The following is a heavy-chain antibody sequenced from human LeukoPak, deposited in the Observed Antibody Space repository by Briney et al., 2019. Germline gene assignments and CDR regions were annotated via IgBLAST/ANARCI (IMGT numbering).Heavy chain of an antibody. D-gene: IGHD6-13*01. CDR1: GGSFSGYY. V-gene: IGHV4-34*01. J-gene: IGHJ4*02. Sequence: SSETLSLTCAVYGGSFSGYYWSWIRQPPGKGLEWIGEINHSGSTNYNPSLKSRVTISVDTSKNQFSLKLSSVTAADTAVYYCAKPHPPAAGLGGYFDYWGQGTLVTVSS. CDR2: INHSGST. CDR3: AKPHPPAAGLGGYFDY.